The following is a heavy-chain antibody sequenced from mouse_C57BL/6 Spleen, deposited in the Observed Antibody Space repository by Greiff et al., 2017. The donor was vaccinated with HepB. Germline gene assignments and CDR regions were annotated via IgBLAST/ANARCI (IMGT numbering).Heavy chain of an antibody. Sequence: EVQRVESGEGLVKPGGSLKLSCAASGFTFSSYAMSWVRQTPEKRLEWVAYISSGGDYIYYADTVKGRFTISRDNARNTLYLQMSSLKSEDTAMYYCTREEGPSYAMDYWGQGTSVTVSS. CDR2: ISSGGDYI. J-gene: IGHJ4*01. CDR3: TREEGPSYAMDY. D-gene: IGHD3-3*01. CDR1: GFTFSSYA. V-gene: IGHV5-9-1*02.